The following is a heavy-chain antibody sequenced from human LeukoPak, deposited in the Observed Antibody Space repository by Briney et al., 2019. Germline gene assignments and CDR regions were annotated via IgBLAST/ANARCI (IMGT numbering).Heavy chain of an antibody. V-gene: IGHV1-2*06. Sequence: ASVKVSCKASGYTITGYYMHWVRQAPRQGREWMGRINPNSGGTNDAQKFQGRVTMTRDTSISTAYMELSRLRSDDTAVYYCASHSSGGAFDIWGQGTMVTVSS. CDR1: GYTITGYY. D-gene: IGHD6-25*01. CDR2: INPNSGGT. J-gene: IGHJ3*02. CDR3: ASHSSGGAFDI.